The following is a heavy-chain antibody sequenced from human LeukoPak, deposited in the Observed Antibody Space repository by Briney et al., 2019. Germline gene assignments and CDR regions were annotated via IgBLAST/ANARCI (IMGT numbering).Heavy chain of an antibody. CDR2: ISSSGSTI. V-gene: IGHV3-48*03. CDR3: AREFAATIRLIGY. J-gene: IGHJ4*02. CDR1: GFTFSSYE. Sequence: GGSLRLSCAASGFTFSSYEMNWVRQAPGKGLEWVSYISSSGSTIYYADSVKGRFTISRDNSKNTLYLQMNSLRAEDTAVYYCAREFAATIRLIGYWGQGTLVTVSS. D-gene: IGHD5-24*01.